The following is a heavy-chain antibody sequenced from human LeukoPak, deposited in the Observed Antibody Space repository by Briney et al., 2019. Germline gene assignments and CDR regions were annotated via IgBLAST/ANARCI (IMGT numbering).Heavy chain of an antibody. Sequence: SETLSLTCTVSGGSISSYYWSWIRQPAGKGLEGIGRIYTSGSTNYNPYLTSRVTMSVDTSKNQFSLKLSSLTAADTAVYYCARAGYCSSTSCYFQGYYYYYMDVWGKGTTVTVSS. D-gene: IGHD2-2*01. CDR2: IYTSGST. J-gene: IGHJ6*03. CDR1: GGSISSYY. V-gene: IGHV4-4*07. CDR3: ARAGYCSSTSCYFQGYYYYYMDV.